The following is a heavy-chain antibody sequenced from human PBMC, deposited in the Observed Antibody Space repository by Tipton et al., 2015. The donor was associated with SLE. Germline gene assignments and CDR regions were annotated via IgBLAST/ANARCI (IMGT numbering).Heavy chain of an antibody. D-gene: IGHD1-14*01. CDR3: ARYTSTWLET. CDR1: GDSISSAPSSGSYY. CDR2: IYTSGST. J-gene: IGHJ5*02. V-gene: IGHV4-61*02. Sequence: TLSLTCTVSGDSISSAPSSGSYYWNWIRQPAGKGLEWIGRIYTSGSTNYNTSLKSRLTISIDTSKNQFSLKLNSVTAADTALYYCARYTSTWLETWGLGTLVTVSS.